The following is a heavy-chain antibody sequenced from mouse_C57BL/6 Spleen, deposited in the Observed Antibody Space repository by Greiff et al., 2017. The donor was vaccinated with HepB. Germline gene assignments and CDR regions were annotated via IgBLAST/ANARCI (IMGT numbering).Heavy chain of an antibody. CDR3: TRGGYYGSSPLAY. CDR1: GYTFTDYE. Sequence: QVQLQQSGAELVRPGASVTLSCKASGYTFTDYEMHWVKQTPVHGLEWIGAIDPETGGTAYNQKFKGKAILTADKSSSTAYMELRSLTSEDSAVYYCTRGGYYGSSPLAYWGQGTLVTVSA. J-gene: IGHJ3*01. D-gene: IGHD1-1*01. CDR2: IDPETGGT. V-gene: IGHV1-15*01.